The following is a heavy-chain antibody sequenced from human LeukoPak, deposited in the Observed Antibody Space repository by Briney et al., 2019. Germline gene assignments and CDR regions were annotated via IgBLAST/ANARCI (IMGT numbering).Heavy chain of an antibody. Sequence: SETLSLTCTVSGGSISSGSYYWSWIRQPAGKGLEWIGRIYTSGSTNYNPSLKSRVTISVDTSKNQFSLKLSSVTAADTAVYYCARVGAKGYFDYWGQGTLVAVSS. CDR1: GGSISSGSYY. CDR3: ARVGAKGYFDY. D-gene: IGHD1-26*01. CDR2: IYTSGST. J-gene: IGHJ4*02. V-gene: IGHV4-61*02.